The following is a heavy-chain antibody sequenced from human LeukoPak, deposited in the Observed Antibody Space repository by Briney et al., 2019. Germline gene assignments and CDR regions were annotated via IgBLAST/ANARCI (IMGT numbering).Heavy chain of an antibody. D-gene: IGHD2-2*01. CDR3: ASGGGCSSTSCYYYFDY. CDR2: INAGNGNT. V-gene: IGHV1-3*01. CDR1: GYTFTSYA. Sequence: ASVTVSCTASGYTFTSYAMHWVRQAPGQRLEWMGWINAGNGNTKYSQKFQGRVTITRDTSASTAYMELSSLRSEDTAVYYCASGGGCSSTSCYYYFDYWGQGTLVTVSS. J-gene: IGHJ4*02.